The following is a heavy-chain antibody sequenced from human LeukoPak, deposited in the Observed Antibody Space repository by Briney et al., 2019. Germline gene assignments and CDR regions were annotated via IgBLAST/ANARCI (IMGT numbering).Heavy chain of an antibody. V-gene: IGHV3-23*01. CDR3: AKDGTYYDSTNY. CDR1: GFTFSSYA. J-gene: IGHJ4*02. CDR2: ISGSGGST. D-gene: IGHD3-22*01. Sequence: PGGSLRLSCAASGFTFSSYAMSWVRQAPGKGLEWVSAISGSGGSTYYADSVKGRFTISRDNSKNTLYLRMNSLRAEDTAVYYCAKDGTYYDSTNYWGQGTLVTVSS.